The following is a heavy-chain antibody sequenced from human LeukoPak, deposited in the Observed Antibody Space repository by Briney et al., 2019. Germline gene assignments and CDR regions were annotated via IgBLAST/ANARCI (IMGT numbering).Heavy chain of an antibody. CDR3: AKDFVAGTS. D-gene: IGHD6-19*01. CDR1: GFSVSYNY. Sequence: GGSLRLSCAVSGFSVSYNYMSWVRQAPGKGLEWVSAISGSGGSTYYADSVKGRFTISRDNSKNTLYLQMNSLRAEDTAVYYCAKDFVAGTSGGQGTLVTVSS. J-gene: IGHJ4*02. CDR2: ISGSGGST. V-gene: IGHV3-23*01.